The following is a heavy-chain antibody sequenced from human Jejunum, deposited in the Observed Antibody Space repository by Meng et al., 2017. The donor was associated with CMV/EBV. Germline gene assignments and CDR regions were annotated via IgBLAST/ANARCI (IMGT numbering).Heavy chain of an antibody. CDR1: TFNTYH. V-gene: IGHV1-8*01. J-gene: IGHJ4*02. Sequence: TFNTYHITWVRQASGQGLEWMGWMNPNNGNTDCAREFQGRLTLTRNTSINTLYMELTSLRSEDTAVYFCARGFRFGSDSQHSPLVYWGQGTLVTVSS. CDR3: ARGFRFGSDSQHSPLVY. D-gene: IGHD3-10*01. CDR2: MNPNNGNT.